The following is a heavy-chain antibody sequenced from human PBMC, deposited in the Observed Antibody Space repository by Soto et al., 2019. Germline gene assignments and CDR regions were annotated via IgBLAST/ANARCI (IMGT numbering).Heavy chain of an antibody. J-gene: IGHJ4*02. CDR3: AGAKYYYDSSALYYFDY. Sequence: PSETLSLTCAVSGYSISSGYYWGWIRQPPGKGLEWIGSIYHSGSTYYNPSLKSRGTISVDTSKNQFSLKLSSVTAADTAVYYCAGAKYYYDSSALYYFDYWGQGTLITVSS. D-gene: IGHD3-22*01. V-gene: IGHV4-38-2*01. CDR2: IYHSGST. CDR1: GYSISSGYY.